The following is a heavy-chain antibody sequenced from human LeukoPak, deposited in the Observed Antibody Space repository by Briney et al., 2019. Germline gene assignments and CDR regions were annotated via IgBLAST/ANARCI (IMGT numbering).Heavy chain of an antibody. Sequence: ASVKVSCKASGYTFTSYYMHWVRQAPGQGLEWMGIINPSGGSTSYAQKLQGRVTMTTDTSTSTAYMELRSLRPDDTAVYYCARDERYNWNSESDYYYYGMDVWGQGTTVTVSS. CDR3: ARDERYNWNSESDYYYYGMDV. D-gene: IGHD1-7*01. J-gene: IGHJ6*02. CDR1: GYTFTSYY. V-gene: IGHV1-46*01. CDR2: INPSGGST.